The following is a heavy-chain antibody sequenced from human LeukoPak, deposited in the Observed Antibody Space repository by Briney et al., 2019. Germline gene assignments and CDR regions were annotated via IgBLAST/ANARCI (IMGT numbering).Heavy chain of an antibody. D-gene: IGHD1-26*01. J-gene: IGHJ4*02. Sequence: GGSLRLSCAASGFTFNNYAMNWVRQAPGKGLEWVSTISGGGGSTYYADSVKGRFTISRDNSKNTLYPQVNSLRAEDTAVYYCAKGGKWDVTPFDYWGQGTLVTVSS. CDR1: GFTFNNYA. CDR2: ISGGGGST. CDR3: AKGGKWDVTPFDY. V-gene: IGHV3-23*01.